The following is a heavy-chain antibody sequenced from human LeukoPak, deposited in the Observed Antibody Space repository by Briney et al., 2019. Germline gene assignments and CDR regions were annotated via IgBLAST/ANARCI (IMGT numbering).Heavy chain of an antibody. J-gene: IGHJ5*02. CDR2: IYTSGST. CDR3: AREGGYYGAGSYYNPGWFAP. D-gene: IGHD3-10*01. Sequence: PSETLSLTCTVSGGSISSYYWSWIRQPAGKGLEWIGRIYTSGSTNYNPSLKSRVTMSVDTSKNQFSLKLSSVTAAATAVYYCAREGGYYGAGSYYNPGWFAPGGQGPRVTVS. V-gene: IGHV4-4*07. CDR1: GGSISSYY.